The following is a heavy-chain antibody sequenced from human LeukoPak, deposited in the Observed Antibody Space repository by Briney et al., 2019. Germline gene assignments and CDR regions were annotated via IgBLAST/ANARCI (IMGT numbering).Heavy chain of an antibody. V-gene: IGHV3-74*01. D-gene: IGHD3-3*01. CDR1: GFTFSSYW. Sequence: GGSLRLSCAASGFTFSSYWMHWVRQAPGKGLVWVSRINSDGSSTSYADSVKGRFTISRDNAKNSLYLQMNSLRAEDTALYYCARFYDFWSGFFLDYWGQGTLVTVSS. CDR3: ARFYDFWSGFFLDY. CDR2: INSDGSST. J-gene: IGHJ4*02.